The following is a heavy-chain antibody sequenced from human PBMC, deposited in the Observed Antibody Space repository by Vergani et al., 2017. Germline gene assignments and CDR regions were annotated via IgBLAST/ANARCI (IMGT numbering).Heavy chain of an antibody. D-gene: IGHD2-8*01. Sequence: QVQLVQSGAEVKKPGASVKVSCKASGYTFTSDDINWVRQATGQGLEWMGWMNPISGNTGYAQNLQGRLTITRDTSVNTAYMELSSLTSEDMAVYYCVKARRTCTYDHCPRYYYDLWGQGIMVPVSS. CDR1: GYTFTSDD. V-gene: IGHV1-8*03. CDR2: MNPISGNT. CDR3: VKARRTCTYDHCPRYYYDL. J-gene: IGHJ4*02.